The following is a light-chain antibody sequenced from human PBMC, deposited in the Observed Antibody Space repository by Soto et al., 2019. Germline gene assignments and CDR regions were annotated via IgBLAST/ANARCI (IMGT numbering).Light chain of an antibody. V-gene: IGKV3-11*01. CDR2: DAS. CDR3: QQRNTWPT. CDR1: QSVNTF. Sequence: PGERATLSCRAGQSVNTFLAWYQQKPDQAPRLLIYDASKRAPGIPARFSGSGSGADFTLTISSLEPEDFAVYYCQQRNTWPTFGQGTKLEIK. J-gene: IGKJ2*01.